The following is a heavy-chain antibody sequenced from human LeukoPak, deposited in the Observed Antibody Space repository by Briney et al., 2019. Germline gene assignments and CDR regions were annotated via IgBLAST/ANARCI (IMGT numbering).Heavy chain of an antibody. CDR1: GFTFSGYV. V-gene: IGHV3-21*01. CDR2: ITFSSSHI. Sequence: GGSLRLSCAASGFTFSGYVMTWVRQAPGKGLECVSSITFSSSHIYYADSVKGRFTISRDNTKDSLYLQMNSLRAEDTAVYYCARDAYSSSCDYWGQGTLVTVSS. CDR3: ARDAYSSSCDY. D-gene: IGHD6-13*01. J-gene: IGHJ4*02.